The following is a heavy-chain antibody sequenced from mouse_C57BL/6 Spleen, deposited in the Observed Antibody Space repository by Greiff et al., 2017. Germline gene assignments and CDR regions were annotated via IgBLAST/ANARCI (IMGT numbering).Heavy chain of an antibody. J-gene: IGHJ4*01. D-gene: IGHD1-1*01. V-gene: IGHV1-47*01. CDR1: AYTFTTYP. Sequence: VQLQQSGAELVQPGASVKMSCKASAYTFTTYPIEWMTQNHGKSLEWIGNFHPYNDDTKYNEKFKGKATLTVEKSSSTVYLELSRLTSDDSAVYYCARRGDYGSSYSAMDYWGQGTSVTVSS. CDR3: ARRGDYGSSYSAMDY. CDR2: FHPYNDDT.